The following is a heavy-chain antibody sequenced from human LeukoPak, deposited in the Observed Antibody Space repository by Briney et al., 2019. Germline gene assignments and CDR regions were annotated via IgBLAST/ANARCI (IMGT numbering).Heavy chain of an antibody. V-gene: IGHV4-39*01. D-gene: IGHD4-17*01. CDR3: ARHSYGDYGSFDF. CDR2: ISYSGNT. J-gene: IGHJ4*02. Sequence: SGTLSLTRIVSGGFISSGSYYWGWIRQPPGKGLEWIGTISYSGNTYYNPSLKSRVTISVDTSKNQFSLKLNSVTAADTAVYYCARHSYGDYGSFDFWGQGTLVTVSS. CDR1: GGFISSGSYY.